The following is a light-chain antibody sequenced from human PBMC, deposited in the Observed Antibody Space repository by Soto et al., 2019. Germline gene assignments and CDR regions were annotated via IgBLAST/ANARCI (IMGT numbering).Light chain of an antibody. J-gene: IGLJ1*01. Sequence: YELTQPPSVSVAPGQTATVSCGGNNIGGKNVHWYQQKPGQAPVLVVYDDSDRPSGIPERFSGSNSGNMATLTISRVEAGDEADYYCQVWDTNSDYVFGSGTRSPS. CDR3: QVWDTNSDYV. CDR2: DDS. V-gene: IGLV3-21*02. CDR1: NIGGKN.